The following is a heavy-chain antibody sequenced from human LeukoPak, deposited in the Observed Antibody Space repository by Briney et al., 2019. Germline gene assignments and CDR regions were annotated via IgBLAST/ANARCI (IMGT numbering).Heavy chain of an antibody. CDR3: ARRGDYYGSGSYYNDLYWFDP. V-gene: IGHV4-59*08. CDR2: IYYSGST. Sequence: PSETLSLTCTVSGGSISSYYWSWIRQPPGKGLEWIGYIYYSGSTNYNPSLKSRVTISVDTSKNQFSLKLSPVTAADTAVYYCARRGDYYGSGSYYNDLYWFDPWGQGTLVTVSS. J-gene: IGHJ5*02. D-gene: IGHD3-10*01. CDR1: GGSISSYY.